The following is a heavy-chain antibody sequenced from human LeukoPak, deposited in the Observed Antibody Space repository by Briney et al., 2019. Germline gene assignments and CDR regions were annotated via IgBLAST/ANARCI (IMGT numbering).Heavy chain of an antibody. CDR2: INPNSGGT. D-gene: IGHD3-22*01. Sequence: PGASVNVSCKASGYTFTGYYMHWVRQAPGQGLEWMGWINPNSGGTSYAQNFQGRVTVTMDTSISTAYMELRSLRSDDTAVYYCARAHDSSGYYASLQYWGQGSLVTVSS. J-gene: IGHJ4*02. CDR3: ARAHDSSGYYASLQY. CDR1: GYTFTGYY. V-gene: IGHV1-2*02.